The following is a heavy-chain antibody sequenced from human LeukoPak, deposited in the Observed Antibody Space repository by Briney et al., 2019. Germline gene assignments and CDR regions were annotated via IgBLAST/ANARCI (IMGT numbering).Heavy chain of an antibody. J-gene: IGHJ4*02. Sequence: ASVKVSFKASGYTFTNYYMHWVRQAPGQGLEWMGIINPSDGSTRYAQKFQGRVTMTRDTSTSTVYMEVRSLRSEDTAVYYCARELARVDYWGQGTLVTVSS. V-gene: IGHV1-46*01. CDR3: ARELARVDY. D-gene: IGHD3-10*01. CDR1: GYTFTNYY. CDR2: INPSDGST.